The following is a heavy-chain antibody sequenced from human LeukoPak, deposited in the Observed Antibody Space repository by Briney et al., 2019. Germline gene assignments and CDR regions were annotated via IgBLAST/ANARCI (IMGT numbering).Heavy chain of an antibody. D-gene: IGHD4-17*01. V-gene: IGHV4-31*03. J-gene: IGHJ4*02. Sequence: SQTLSLTCTVSGGSISSGGYYWSWIRQHPGKGLEWIGYIYYSGSTYYNPSLESRVTISVDTSKNQFSLKLSSVTAADTAVYYCARRTISASGDPTFDYWGQGTLVTVSS. CDR1: GGSISSGGYY. CDR2: IYYSGST. CDR3: ARRTISASGDPTFDY.